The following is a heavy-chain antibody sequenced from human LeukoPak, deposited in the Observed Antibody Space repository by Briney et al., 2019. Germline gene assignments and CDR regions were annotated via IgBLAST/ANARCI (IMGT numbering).Heavy chain of an antibody. CDR1: GFTFSSYE. D-gene: IGHD3-22*01. V-gene: IGHV3-48*03. J-gene: IGHJ5*02. CDR2: ISSSGSTI. Sequence: GGSLRLSCAASGFTFSSYEMNWVRQAPGKGLEWVSYISSSGSTIYYADSVKGRFTISRDNAKNTLYLQMNSLRAEDTAVYYCARDLGEYYDTSDNWFDPWGQGTLVTVSS. CDR3: ARDLGEYYDTSDNWFDP.